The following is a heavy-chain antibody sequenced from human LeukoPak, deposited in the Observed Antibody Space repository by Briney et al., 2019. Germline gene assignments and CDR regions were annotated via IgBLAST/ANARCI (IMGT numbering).Heavy chain of an antibody. CDR2: ISYDGSNK. CDR1: GFTFSSYA. V-gene: IGHV3-30*04. CDR3: AGKGIDY. Sequence: GRSLRLSCAASGFTFSSYAMHWVRQTPGKGLEWVAVISYDGSNKYYADSVKGRFTISRDNAKNTLYLQMNSLRAEDTAVYYCAGKGIDYWGQGTLVSVSS. D-gene: IGHD3-10*01. J-gene: IGHJ4*02.